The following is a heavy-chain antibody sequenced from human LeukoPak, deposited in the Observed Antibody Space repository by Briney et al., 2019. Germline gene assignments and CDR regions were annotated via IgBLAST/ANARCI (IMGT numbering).Heavy chain of an antibody. D-gene: IGHD1-26*01. CDR1: GFTFSNYG. CDR2: IRFDGSTK. Sequence: GGSLRLSCATSGFTFSNYGMHWVRQAPGKGLEWVAFIRFDGSTKYYADSVKGRFTISRDNSKNTLYLQMNSLRAEDTAVYYCAKDSVGASDFWGQGTLLTVSS. J-gene: IGHJ4*02. V-gene: IGHV3-30*02. CDR3: AKDSVGASDF.